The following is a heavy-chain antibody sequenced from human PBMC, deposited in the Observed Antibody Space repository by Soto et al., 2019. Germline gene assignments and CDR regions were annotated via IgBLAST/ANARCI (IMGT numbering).Heavy chain of an antibody. CDR1: GGSFSGYY. J-gene: IGHJ4*02. CDR2: INHSGST. D-gene: IGHD6-19*01. Sequence: QVQLQQWGAGLLKPSETLSLTCAVYGGSFSGYYWSWIRQPPGKGLEWIGEINHSGSTNYNPSLKSRVTISVDTSKNQFSLKLSSVTAADTAVYYCARGGGWRVFDYWGQGTLVTVSS. V-gene: IGHV4-34*01. CDR3: ARGGGWRVFDY.